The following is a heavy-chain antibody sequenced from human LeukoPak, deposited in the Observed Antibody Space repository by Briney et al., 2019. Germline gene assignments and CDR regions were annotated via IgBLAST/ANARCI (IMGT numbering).Heavy chain of an antibody. Sequence: ASVKVSCKVSGYTLTELSMHWVRQAPGKGLEWMGGFDPEDGETIYAQKFQGRVTITADESTSTAYMELSSLRSEDTAVYYCACASPHYYFDYWGQGTLVTVSS. CDR2: FDPEDGET. CDR1: GYTLTELS. CDR3: ACASPHYYFDY. V-gene: IGHV1-24*01. J-gene: IGHJ4*02.